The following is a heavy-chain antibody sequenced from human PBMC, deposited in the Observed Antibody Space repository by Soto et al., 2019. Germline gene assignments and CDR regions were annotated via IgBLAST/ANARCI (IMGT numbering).Heavy chain of an antibody. CDR2: INSDGSST. D-gene: IGHD6-6*01. V-gene: IGHV3-74*01. J-gene: IGHJ6*02. CDR1: GFTFSTYW. CDR3: AREYNTSPWSYYYYGMDL. Sequence: EVQLVESGGGLVQPGGSLRLSCAASGFTFSTYWMHWVRQAPGKGLVWVSRINSDGSSTSYADSVKGRFTISRDNAKNTLYLQMNSLRTEDTAEYYCAREYNTSPWSYYYYGMDLWGQGTTVTVSS.